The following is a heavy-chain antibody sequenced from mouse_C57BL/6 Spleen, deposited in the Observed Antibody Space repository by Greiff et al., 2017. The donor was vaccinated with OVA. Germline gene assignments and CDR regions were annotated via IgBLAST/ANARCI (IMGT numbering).Heavy chain of an antibody. CDR2: IWTGGGT. Sequence: QVQLKESGPGLVAPSQSLSITCTVSGFSFTSYAISWVRQPPGKGLEWLGVIWTGGGTNYNSALNSRLSISKDNSKSQVFLKMNSLQTDDTARYYCARTSGSSSYAMDYWGQGTSVTVSS. CDR3: ARTSGSSSYAMDY. V-gene: IGHV2-9-1*01. CDR1: GFSFTSYA. J-gene: IGHJ4*01. D-gene: IGHD1-1*01.